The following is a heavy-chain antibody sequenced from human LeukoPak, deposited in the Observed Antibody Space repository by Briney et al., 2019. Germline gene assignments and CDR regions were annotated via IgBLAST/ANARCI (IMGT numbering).Heavy chain of an antibody. J-gene: IGHJ4*02. Sequence: GGSLRLSCAASGFTFSSYSMNWVRQAPGKGLGWVSYISSSSSTIYYADSVKGRFTVSRDNAKNSLYLQMNSLRAEDTAVYYSARQSFQGIVVVPAASDCWGQGTLVTVSS. CDR2: ISSSSSTI. CDR1: GFTFSSYS. V-gene: IGHV3-48*01. D-gene: IGHD2-2*01. CDR3: ARQSFQGIVVVPAASDC.